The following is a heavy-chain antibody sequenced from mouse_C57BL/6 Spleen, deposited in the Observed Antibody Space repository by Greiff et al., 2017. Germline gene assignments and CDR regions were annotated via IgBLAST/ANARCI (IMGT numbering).Heavy chain of an antibody. CDR2: IDPSDSYT. V-gene: IGHV1-59*01. D-gene: IGHD1-1*01. CDR1: GYTFTSYW. J-gene: IGHJ4*01. Sequence: VQLQQSGAELVRPGTSVKLSCKASGYTFTSYWMHWVKQRPGQGLEWIGVIDPSDSYTNYNQKFKGKATLTVDTSSSTAYMQLSSLTSEDSAVYYCARVHYGSSYDAMDYWGQGTSVTVSS. CDR3: ARVHYGSSYDAMDY.